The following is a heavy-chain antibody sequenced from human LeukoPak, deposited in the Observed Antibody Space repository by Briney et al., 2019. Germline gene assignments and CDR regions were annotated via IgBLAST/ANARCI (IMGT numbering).Heavy chain of an antibody. Sequence: PSETLSLTCAVSGGSISSSNWWSWVRQPPGKGLEWIGEIYHSGSTNYNPSLKSRVTISVDKSKNQFSLKLSSVTAADTAVYYCARDSGLELPQYYFDYWGQGTLVTVSS. CDR1: GGSISSSNW. V-gene: IGHV4-4*02. D-gene: IGHD1-26*01. J-gene: IGHJ4*02. CDR3: ARDSGLELPQYYFDY. CDR2: IYHSGST.